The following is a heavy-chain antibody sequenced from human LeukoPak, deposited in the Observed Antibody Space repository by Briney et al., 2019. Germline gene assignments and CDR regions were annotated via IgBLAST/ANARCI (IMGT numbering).Heavy chain of an antibody. CDR3: ARWGVGATGFDY. Sequence: SGPTLVNPTQTLTLTCTFSGFSLSTSGMFVSWTRQPPGKAREWLALIDWDDDKYYSTSLKTRLTVSKDTSKNQVVLTMTNMDPVDTATYYCARWGVGATGFDYWGQGTLVTVSS. CDR2: IDWDDDK. V-gene: IGHV2-70*01. D-gene: IGHD1-26*01. J-gene: IGHJ4*02. CDR1: GFSLSTSGMF.